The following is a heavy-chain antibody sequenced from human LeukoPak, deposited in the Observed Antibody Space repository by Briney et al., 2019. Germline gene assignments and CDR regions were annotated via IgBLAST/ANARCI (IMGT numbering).Heavy chain of an antibody. CDR3: ASGDNWNRNWFDP. CDR1: GGSFSGYY. CDR2: INHSGGT. J-gene: IGHJ5*02. V-gene: IGHV4-34*01. D-gene: IGHD1-20*01. Sequence: PSETLSLTCAVYGGSFSGYYWSWIRQPPGKGLEWVGEINHSGGTNYNPSLKSRVTISVDTSKNQFSLKLSSVTAADPAVYYCASGDNWNRNWFDPWGQGTLVTVSS.